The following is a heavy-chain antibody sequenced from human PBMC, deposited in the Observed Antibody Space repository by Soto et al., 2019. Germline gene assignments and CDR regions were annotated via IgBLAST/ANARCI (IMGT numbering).Heavy chain of an antibody. V-gene: IGHV3-74*01. Sequence: EVQLVESGGGSVQPGGSLRLSCAASGFSFSGHWMHWVRQRPGKGLVWVSRIKSDGTSTSYADSVKGRFTISRDNAKSTLYLQMNSLRAEDTALYYCARDRSSITGTAGDYWGQGTLVTVSS. CDR2: IKSDGTST. J-gene: IGHJ4*02. CDR1: GFSFSGHW. CDR3: ARDRSSITGTAGDY. D-gene: IGHD1-7*01.